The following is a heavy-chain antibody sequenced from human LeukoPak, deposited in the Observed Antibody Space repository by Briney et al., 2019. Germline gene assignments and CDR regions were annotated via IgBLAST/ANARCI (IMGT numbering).Heavy chain of an antibody. V-gene: IGHV3-23*01. CDR3: AKGSSAVRPYFFDY. D-gene: IGHD6-6*01. CDR1: GFTFSSYA. CDR2: ISGGGDST. J-gene: IGHJ4*02. Sequence: QPGGSLRLSCAASGFTFSSYAMTWVRQAPGKGLERLSSISGGGDSTWYADSVKGRFTISRDNSKNTLSLQMNSLRAEDTTVYYCAKGSSAVRPYFFDYWGQGILVTVSS.